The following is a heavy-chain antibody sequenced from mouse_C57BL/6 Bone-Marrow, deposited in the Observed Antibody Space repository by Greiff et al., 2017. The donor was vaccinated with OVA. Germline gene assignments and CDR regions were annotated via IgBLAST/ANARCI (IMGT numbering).Heavy chain of an antibody. CDR3: TRVAYYSNCFDY. D-gene: IGHD2-5*01. CDR2: ISSGGDYI. Sequence: EVKLVESGEGLVKPGGSLKLSCAASGFTFSSYAMSWVRQTPEKRLEWVAYISSGGDYIYYADTVKGRFTISRDNARNTLYLQMSSLKSEDTAMYYCTRVAYYSNCFDYWGQGTTLTVSS. J-gene: IGHJ2*01. V-gene: IGHV5-9-1*02. CDR1: GFTFSSYA.